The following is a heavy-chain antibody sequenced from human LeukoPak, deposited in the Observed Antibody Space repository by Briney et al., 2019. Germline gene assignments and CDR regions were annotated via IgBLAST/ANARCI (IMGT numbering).Heavy chain of an antibody. CDR1: GFTFSSYS. CDR3: ARVYSSSGSLDY. Sequence: GGSLRLSCASSGFTFSSYSMNWVRQAPGKGLEWVSSISSSSSYIYYADSVKGRFTISRDNAKNSLYLQMNSLRAEDTAVYCCARVYSSSGSLDYWGQGTLVTVSS. V-gene: IGHV3-21*01. CDR2: ISSSSSYI. J-gene: IGHJ4*02. D-gene: IGHD6-6*01.